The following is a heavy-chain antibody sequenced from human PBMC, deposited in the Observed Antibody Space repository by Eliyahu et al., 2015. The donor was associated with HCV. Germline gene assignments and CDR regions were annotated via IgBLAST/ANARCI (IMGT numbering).Heavy chain of an antibody. D-gene: IGHD2-2*01. V-gene: IGHV1-8*01. J-gene: IGHJ4*01. CDR3: ARARGYIPVRRHCSNHICYGEYFFFEN. Sequence: QVHLEQSGAEVREPGGSVRVSCRAAGYSFTXHXXNWVRQAXGQEFEWXGWMNPDSGNTAXAAKFRGRVTMTRDRTTNTAYMELSSLRSDDTAXYYCARARGYIPVRRHCSNHICYGEYFFFENWGQGTLVTV. CDR2: MNPDSGNT. CDR1: GYSFTXHX.